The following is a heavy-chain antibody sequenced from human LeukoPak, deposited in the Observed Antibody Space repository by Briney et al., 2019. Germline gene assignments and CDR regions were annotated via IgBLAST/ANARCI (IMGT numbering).Heavy chain of an antibody. CDR3: ARVANVLANAFDI. CDR2: IYYSGST. V-gene: IGHV4-31*03. Sequence: SETLSLTCTVSGGSISSGGYYWSWIRQHPGKGLEWIGYIYYSGSTYYDPSLKSRVTISVDTSKNQFSLKLSSVTAADTAVYYCARVANVLANAFDIWGQGTMVTVSS. D-gene: IGHD5-12*01. J-gene: IGHJ3*02. CDR1: GGSISSGGYY.